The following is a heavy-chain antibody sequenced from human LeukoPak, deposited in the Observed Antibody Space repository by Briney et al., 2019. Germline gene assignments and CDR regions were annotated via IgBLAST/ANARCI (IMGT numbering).Heavy chain of an antibody. Sequence: KPSETLSLTCAVYGGSFSGYYWSWIRQPPGKGLEWIGEINHSGSTNYNPSLKSRVTISVDTSKNQFSLKLSSVTAADTAVYYCARITRFGVGGLDYWGQGTLVTVSS. V-gene: IGHV4-34*01. CDR3: ARITRFGVGGLDY. D-gene: IGHD3-10*01. CDR2: INHSGST. CDR1: GGSFSGYY. J-gene: IGHJ4*02.